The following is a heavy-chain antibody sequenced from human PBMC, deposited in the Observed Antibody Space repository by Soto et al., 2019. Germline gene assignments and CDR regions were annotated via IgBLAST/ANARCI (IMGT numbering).Heavy chain of an antibody. Sequence: PGGSLRLSCAASGFTFSTYEMNWVRQAPGKGLEWVSYTSSSGSTLYYADSVKGRFTISRDNAKNSLYLQMNSVRAEDTAVYYCATRSGGGGAFDFWGQGTMVTVSS. CDR1: GFTFSTYE. J-gene: IGHJ3*01. CDR2: TSSSGSTL. V-gene: IGHV3-48*03. D-gene: IGHD3-10*01. CDR3: ATRSGGGGAFDF.